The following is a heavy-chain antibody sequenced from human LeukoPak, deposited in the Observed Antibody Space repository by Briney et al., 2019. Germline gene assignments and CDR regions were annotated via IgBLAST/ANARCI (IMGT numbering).Heavy chain of an antibody. CDR2: ISWNSGSI. J-gene: IGHJ4*02. Sequence: GGSLRLSCAASGFTFDDYAMHWVRQAPGKGLEWVSGISWNSGSIRYADSVKGRFTISRDNAKNSLYLQMNSLRAEDTALYYCAKGRNYDFWSGYPHFDYWGQGTLVTVSS. V-gene: IGHV3-9*01. D-gene: IGHD3-3*01. CDR3: AKGRNYDFWSGYPHFDY. CDR1: GFTFDDYA.